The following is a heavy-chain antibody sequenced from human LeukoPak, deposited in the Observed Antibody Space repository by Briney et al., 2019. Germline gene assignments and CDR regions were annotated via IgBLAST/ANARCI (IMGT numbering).Heavy chain of an antibody. V-gene: IGHV3-33*01. CDR1: GFTFSSYG. D-gene: IGHD2-21*01. Sequence: GGSLRLSCAASGFTFSSYGMHWVRQAPGKGLEWVAVIWYDGSNKYYADSVKGRFTISRDNAKNSLYLQMNSLRAEDTAVYYCARGRLLSFDYWGQGTLVTVSS. CDR2: IWYDGSNK. CDR3: ARGRLLSFDY. J-gene: IGHJ4*02.